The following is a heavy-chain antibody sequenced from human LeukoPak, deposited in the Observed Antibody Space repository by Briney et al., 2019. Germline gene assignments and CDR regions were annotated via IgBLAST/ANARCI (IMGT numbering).Heavy chain of an antibody. J-gene: IGHJ3*02. CDR1: GDSKSTYS. CDR2: ISSAGVT. V-gene: IGHV4-59*08. D-gene: IGHD4-17*01. CDR3: ARGFATTTHAFDI. Sequence: SETLSLTCTVSGDSKSTYSWNWIRQPPGKELEWIGRISSAGVTKYNPSLKSRITFSLDTSRNQFSLKLTSVTAADTAVYYCARGFATTTHAFDIWGQGTKVSVPS.